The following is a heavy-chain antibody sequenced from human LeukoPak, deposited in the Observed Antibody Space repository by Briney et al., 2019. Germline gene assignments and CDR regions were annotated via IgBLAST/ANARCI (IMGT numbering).Heavy chain of an antibody. CDR1: GFTFSTYS. CDR3: ARSYNSGRDY. CDR2: ISSSGSYI. V-gene: IGHV3-21*01. J-gene: IGHJ4*02. D-gene: IGHD3-10*01. Sequence: PWGSLRLSCAASGFTFSTYSMNWGRQAPGEGLEWISSISSSGSYIYYADSVKGRFTISRDNAENSLFLQMNSLKDEDTAVYYCARSYNSGRDYWGQGTLVTVSS.